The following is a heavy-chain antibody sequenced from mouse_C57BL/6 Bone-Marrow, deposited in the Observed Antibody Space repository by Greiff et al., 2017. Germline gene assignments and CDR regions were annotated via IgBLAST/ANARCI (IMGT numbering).Heavy chain of an antibody. V-gene: IGHV14-3*01. CDR1: GFNFKNTY. CDR3: AKIYYYGRGFAY. J-gene: IGHJ3*01. Sequence: VQLQQSVAELVRPGASVKLSCTASGFNFKNTYMHWVKQRPEQGLEWIGRIDPANGNTKYAPKFQGKATITADTSSNTAYLQLSSLTSEDTAIYYCAKIYYYGRGFAYWGQGTLVTVSA. CDR2: IDPANGNT. D-gene: IGHD1-1*01.